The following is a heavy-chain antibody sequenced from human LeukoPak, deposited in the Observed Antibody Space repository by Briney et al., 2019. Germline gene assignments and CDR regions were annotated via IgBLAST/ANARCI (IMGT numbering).Heavy chain of an antibody. CDR3: ARVKARMGRWFDY. CDR2: IYQSETA. CDR1: GYSISSGYF. D-gene: IGHD3-10*01. V-gene: IGHV4-38-2*02. J-gene: IGHJ4*02. Sequence: SETLSLTCTVSGYSISSGYFWGWMRQPPGKGLEWIGSIYQSETAHYNPSLKSRVTISVDTSKNQFSLKLSSVTAADTAVYYCARVKARMGRWFDYWGQGTLVTVSS.